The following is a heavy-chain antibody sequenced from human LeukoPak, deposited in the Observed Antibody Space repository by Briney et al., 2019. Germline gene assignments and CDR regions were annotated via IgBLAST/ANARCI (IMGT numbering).Heavy chain of an antibody. CDR3: ARRALRYFDWLLSDHWYFDL. J-gene: IGHJ2*01. CDR2: IYYSGST. V-gene: IGHV4-38-2*02. CDR1: GYSISSGYY. Sequence: SETLSLTCTVSGYSISSGYYWGWIRQPPGKGLEWIGSIYYSGSTYYNPSLKSRVTISVDTSKNQFSLKLSSVTAADTAVYYCARRALRYFDWLLSDHWYFDLWGRGTLVTVSS. D-gene: IGHD3-9*01.